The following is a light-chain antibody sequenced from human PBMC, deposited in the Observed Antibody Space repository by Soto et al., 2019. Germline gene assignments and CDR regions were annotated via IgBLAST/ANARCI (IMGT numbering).Light chain of an antibody. CDR1: QSVGTT. V-gene: IGKV3-15*01. J-gene: IGKJ1*01. Sequence: EIVMTQSPVTLSVSPGERVTLSCRASQSVGTTVAWYQQKSGRAPRLLIYSASTRATGVPARFSGSAFGTDFTLSITSLQSEDFGVYYCQQYKDWPPTFGQGTKVEIK. CDR2: SAS. CDR3: QQYKDWPPT.